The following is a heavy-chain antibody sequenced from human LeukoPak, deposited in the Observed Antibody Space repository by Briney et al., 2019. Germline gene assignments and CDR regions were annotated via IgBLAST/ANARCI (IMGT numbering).Heavy chain of an antibody. J-gene: IGHJ3*02. CDR2: IYYSGSI. Sequence: SETLSLTCTVSGGSISSSSYYWGWIRQPPGKGLEWIGSIYYSGSIYYNSSLKSRVTISVDTSKNQFSLKLSSVTAADTAVYYCARDSMVRGVIRAFDIWGQGTMVTVSS. CDR3: ARDSMVRGVIRAFDI. D-gene: IGHD3-10*01. V-gene: IGHV4-39*02. CDR1: GGSISSSSYY.